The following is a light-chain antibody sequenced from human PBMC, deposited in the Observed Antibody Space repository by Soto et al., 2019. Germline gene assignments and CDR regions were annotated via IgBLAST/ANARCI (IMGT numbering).Light chain of an antibody. J-gene: IGKJ1*01. CDR2: DAS. CDR1: QSISSW. Sequence: DIQMTQSPSNLSASVGDRVTITCRASQSISSWLAWYQQKPGKAPKLLIYDASSLESGVPSRFSGSGSGTEFTLTISSLQPDDFATYYCQQYRTFGQGTKVDIK. CDR3: QQYRT. V-gene: IGKV1-5*01.